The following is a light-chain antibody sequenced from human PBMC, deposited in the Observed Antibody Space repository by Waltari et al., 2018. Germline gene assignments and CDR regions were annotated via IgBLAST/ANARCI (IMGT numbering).Light chain of an antibody. CDR2: EVS. Sequence: QSALTQPASVSGSPGQSITISCTGTSSDVGGYNYVSWHRQYPGKAPELKIYEVSNRPSGVSNRFSGTKSGNTASLTISGLQADDEADYYCSSYTSISPYVFGTGTEVSVL. J-gene: IGLJ1*01. CDR3: SSYTSISPYV. V-gene: IGLV2-14*03. CDR1: SSDVGGYNY.